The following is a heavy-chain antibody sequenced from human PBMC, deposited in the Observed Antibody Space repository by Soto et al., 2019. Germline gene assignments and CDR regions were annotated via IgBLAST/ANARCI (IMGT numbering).Heavy chain of an antibody. CDR2: IYYSGST. Sequence: SETLSLTCTVSGGSISSSSYYWGWIRQPPGKGLEWIGSIYYSGSTYYNPSLKSRVTISVDTSKNQFSLKLSSVTAADTAVYYCARVERYCRSMNCYDFGFDYWGQGTLVTVSS. V-gene: IGHV4-39*01. CDR1: GGSISSSSYY. J-gene: IGHJ4*02. CDR3: ARVERYCRSMNCYDFGFDY. D-gene: IGHD2-2*01.